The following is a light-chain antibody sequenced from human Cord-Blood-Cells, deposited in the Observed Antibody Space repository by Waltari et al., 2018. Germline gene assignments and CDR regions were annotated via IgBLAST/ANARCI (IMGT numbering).Light chain of an antibody. CDR3: SSYTSSSTLV. V-gene: IGLV2-14*01. CDR1: ISDVGGYNY. CDR2: DVS. J-gene: IGLJ3*02. Sequence: SALTQPASVSGSPGPPFTISCTRTISDVGGYNYVSWYQTHPGKAPILMFSDVSKRPAGVAHCFSVSKASNTASLTISGLQAEDDAYYYGSSYTSSSTLVCGGGTKLTVL.